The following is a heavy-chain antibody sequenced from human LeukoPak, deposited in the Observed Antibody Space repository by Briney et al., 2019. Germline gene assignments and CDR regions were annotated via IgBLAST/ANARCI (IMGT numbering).Heavy chain of an antibody. Sequence: GGSLRLSCAASGFTFSSYWMSWVRQAPGKGLEWVANIKQDGSEKYYVDSVKGRFTISRDNAKNSLYLQMNSLRAEDTAVYYCASHYGDYSFFDYWGQGTLVTVPS. CDR2: IKQDGSEK. V-gene: IGHV3-7*02. D-gene: IGHD4-17*01. CDR3: ASHYGDYSFFDY. CDR1: GFTFSSYW. J-gene: IGHJ4*02.